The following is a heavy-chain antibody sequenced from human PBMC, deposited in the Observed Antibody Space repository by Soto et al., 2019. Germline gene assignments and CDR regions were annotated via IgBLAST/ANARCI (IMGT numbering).Heavy chain of an antibody. CDR3: ARRIAAAANFDY. D-gene: IGHD6-13*01. CDR1: GDSISSYY. V-gene: IGHV4-59*01. J-gene: IGHJ4*02. Sequence: SETLSLTCAVSGDSISSYYCMWIRQPPGKGLESIGYLYYGRSANYNPSLKSRVTLSVDTSKNQFSLKLSSVTAADTAVYYRARRIAAAANFDYWGQGTLVTVSS. CDR2: LYYGRSA.